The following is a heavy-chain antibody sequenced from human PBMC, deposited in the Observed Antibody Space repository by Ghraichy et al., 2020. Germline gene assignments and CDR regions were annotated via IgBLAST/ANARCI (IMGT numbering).Heavy chain of an antibody. Sequence: SETLSLTCTVSGGSISSYYWSWIRQPPGKGLEWIGYIYYSGSTNYNPSLKSRVTISVDTSKNQFSLKLSSVTAADTAVYYCARGTTPPYYDFWSGYSFDYWGQGTLVTVSS. D-gene: IGHD3-3*01. J-gene: IGHJ4*02. CDR2: IYYSGST. CDR1: GGSISSYY. V-gene: IGHV4-59*01. CDR3: ARGTTPPYYDFWSGYSFDY.